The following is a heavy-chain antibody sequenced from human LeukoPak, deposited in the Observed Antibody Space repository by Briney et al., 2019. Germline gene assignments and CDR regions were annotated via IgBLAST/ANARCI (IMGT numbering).Heavy chain of an antibody. CDR3: ARGIPNWGSEVDHFDF. CDR2: IYTSGST. Sequence: PSDTLSLTCTVSGRSIRSYYWSWIRQPAGKGLEWIGLIYTSGSTNYNPSLKRRVTISVDKSKNQFSLKLSSVTAADTAVYYCARGIPNWGSEVDHFDFWGQGTLVTVSS. CDR1: GRSIRSYY. V-gene: IGHV4-4*07. D-gene: IGHD7-27*01. J-gene: IGHJ4*02.